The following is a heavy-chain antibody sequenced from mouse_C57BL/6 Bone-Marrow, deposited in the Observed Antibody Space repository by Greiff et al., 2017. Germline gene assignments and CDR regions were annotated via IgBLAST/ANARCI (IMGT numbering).Heavy chain of an antibody. D-gene: IGHD2-5*01. Sequence: EVKLQESGPGLVKPSQSLSLTCSVTGYSITSGYYWNWIRQFPGNKLEWMGYISYDGSNNYNPSLKNRISITRDTSKNQLFLKLNAVTTEDTATYYCARDRDYSNYRYAMDYWGQGTSVTVAT. CDR1: GYSITSGYY. CDR2: ISYDGSN. J-gene: IGHJ4*01. CDR3: ARDRDYSNYRYAMDY. V-gene: IGHV3-6*01.